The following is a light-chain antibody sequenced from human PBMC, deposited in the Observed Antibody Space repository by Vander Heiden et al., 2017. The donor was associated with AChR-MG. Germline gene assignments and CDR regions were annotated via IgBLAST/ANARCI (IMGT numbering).Light chain of an antibody. J-gene: IGKJ1*01. CDR2: GAS. CDR1: QSSGSSS. V-gene: IGKV3-20*01. CDR3: QQYGSSRT. Sequence: IALTQSPGTLSLPPGERPILSRRARQSSGSSSVPWYQQTPGQARKLLNYGASSRATSIPGGFSGSGSRTDFTHTSSRLEPEDFAVYCCQQYGSSRTFGQGTKVEIK.